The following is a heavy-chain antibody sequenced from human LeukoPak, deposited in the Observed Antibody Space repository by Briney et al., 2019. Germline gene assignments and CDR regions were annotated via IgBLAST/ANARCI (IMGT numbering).Heavy chain of an antibody. D-gene: IGHD6-13*01. J-gene: IGHJ4*02. Sequence: GASVKVSCKASGYTFTSYGISWVRQAPGQGLEWMGWISAYNGNTNYAQKLQGRVTMTTDTSTSTAYMELRSLRSDDTAVYYCAARLNIAAAGTSDYWCQGTLVTVSS. CDR2: ISAYNGNT. CDR1: GYTFTSYG. CDR3: AARLNIAAAGTSDY. V-gene: IGHV1-18*01.